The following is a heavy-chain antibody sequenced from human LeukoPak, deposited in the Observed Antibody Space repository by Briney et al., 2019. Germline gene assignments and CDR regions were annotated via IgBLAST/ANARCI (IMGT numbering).Heavy chain of an antibody. CDR1: GFTFSNAW. Sequence: NPGGSLRLSCAASGFTFSNAWMSWVRQAPGKGLEWVGRIKSKTDGGTTDYAAPVKGRFTISRDDSKNTLYLQMNSLKTEDTAVYYCTRSSGLECYYFDYWGQGTLVTVSS. J-gene: IGHJ4*02. D-gene: IGHD3-22*01. V-gene: IGHV3-15*01. CDR3: TRSSGLECYYFDY. CDR2: IKSKTDGGTT.